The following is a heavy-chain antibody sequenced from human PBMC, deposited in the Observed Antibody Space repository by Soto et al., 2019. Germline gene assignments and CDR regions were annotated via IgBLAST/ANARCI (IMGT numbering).Heavy chain of an antibody. CDR2: IYYSGST. CDR1: GGSISSYY. V-gene: IGHV4-59*01. J-gene: IGHJ3*02. D-gene: IGHD2-2*01. Sequence: SETLSLTCTVSGGSISSYYWSWIRQPPGKGLEWIGYIYYSGSTNYNPSLKSRVTISVDTSKNQFSLKLSSVTAADTAVYYCARERLSAVVPAAMRAFDIWGQGTMVTVSS. CDR3: ARERLSAVVPAAMRAFDI.